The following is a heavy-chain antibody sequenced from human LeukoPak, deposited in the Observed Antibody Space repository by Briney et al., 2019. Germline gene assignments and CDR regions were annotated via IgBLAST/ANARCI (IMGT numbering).Heavy chain of an antibody. CDR2: ISCNSGSI. CDR3: AKGARRGGYSLAEYFQH. J-gene: IGHJ1*01. V-gene: IGHV3-9*01. D-gene: IGHD3-10*01. Sequence: GGSLRLSCAASGFTFDDYAMHWVRQAPGKGLEWVSGISCNSGSIGYADAVKGRFSISRDNAKNSLDLQMKCLRDEDTALNYCAKGARRGGYSLAEYFQHWGQGTVNTVS. CDR1: GFTFDDYA.